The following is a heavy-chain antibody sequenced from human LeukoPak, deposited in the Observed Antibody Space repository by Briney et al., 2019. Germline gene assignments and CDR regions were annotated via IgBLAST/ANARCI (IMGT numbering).Heavy chain of an antibody. CDR1: GFTFNNFW. V-gene: IGHV3-74*01. Sequence: GGSLRLSCAASGFTFNNFWMHWVRQVPGKGLVWVSRISSDGSITNYADSVKGRFTISRDNAKNTVYLQMNSLRVEDTAVYYCAREGWGGYWGQGTLVTVSS. J-gene: IGHJ4*02. CDR2: ISSDGSIT. D-gene: IGHD3-16*01. CDR3: AREGWGGY.